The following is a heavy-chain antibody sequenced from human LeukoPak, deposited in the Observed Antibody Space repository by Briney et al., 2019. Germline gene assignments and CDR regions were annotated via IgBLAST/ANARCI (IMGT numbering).Heavy chain of an antibody. D-gene: IGHD3-3*01. CDR1: GGSFSGYY. CDR2: INHSGST. J-gene: IGHJ5*02. CDR3: ASGRDEGYDFWSGYYHNWFDP. Sequence: SETLSLTCAVYGGSFSGYYWSWIRQPPGKGLEWIGEINHSGSTNYNPSLKSRVTISVDTSKNQFSLKLSSVTAADTAVYYCASGRDEGYDFWSGYYHNWFDPWGQGTLVTVSS. V-gene: IGHV4-34*01.